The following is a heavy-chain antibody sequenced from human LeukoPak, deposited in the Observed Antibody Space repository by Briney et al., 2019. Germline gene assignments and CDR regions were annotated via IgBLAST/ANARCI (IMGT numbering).Heavy chain of an antibody. CDR1: GGTFSSYA. CDR2: IIPIFGTA. J-gene: IGHJ5*02. D-gene: IGHD5-12*01. V-gene: IGHV1-69*05. Sequence: RASVKVSCKASGGTFSSYAISWVRQAPGQGLEWMGGIIPIFGTANYAQKFQGRVAITTDESTSTAYMELSSLRSEDTAVYYCAREEVALFDPWSQGTLVTVSS. CDR3: AREEVALFDP.